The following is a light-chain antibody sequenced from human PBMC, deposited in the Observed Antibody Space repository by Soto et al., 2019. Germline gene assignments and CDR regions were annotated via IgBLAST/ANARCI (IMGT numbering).Light chain of an antibody. CDR1: QSVTSS. CDR2: GAS. Sequence: EVVLTQSPSTLSEYPGASSTLSCRASQSVTSSLAWLQQKTGQAPRLLSEGASTRATGIPARGGGRGSGTECTLTISSLQSEDFAVYYCHQYNNWPQTFGQGTKVDIK. CDR3: HQYNNWPQT. V-gene: IGKV3-15*01. J-gene: IGKJ1*01.